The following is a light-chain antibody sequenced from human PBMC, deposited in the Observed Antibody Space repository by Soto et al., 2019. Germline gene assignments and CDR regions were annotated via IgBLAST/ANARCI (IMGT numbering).Light chain of an antibody. V-gene: IGKV3-20*01. CDR3: QQYGSSPQT. CDR1: QSVSSSY. J-gene: IGKJ1*01. CDR2: GAS. Sequence: EIVFTHSPGTLSLSPGERATLSCRASQSVSSSYLAWYQQKPGQAPRLLIYGASSRATGIPDRFSDSGSGTDFTLTISRLEPEDFAVYYCQQYGSSPQTFGQGTKVDIK.